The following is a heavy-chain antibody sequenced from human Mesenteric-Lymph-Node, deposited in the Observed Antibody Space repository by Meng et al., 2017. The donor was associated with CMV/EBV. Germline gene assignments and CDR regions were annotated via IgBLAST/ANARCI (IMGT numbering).Heavy chain of an antibody. J-gene: IGHJ6*02. CDR1: GFTFDDYA. CDR2: ISWDSGGV. CDR3: AKDITTVVVGGGDGMDV. Sequence: SLKISCAASGFTFDDYAMHWVRQAPGKGLEWVAGISWDSGGVDYADSVRGRFTISRDNAKNSLYLQMSSLRPEDTALYYCAKDITTVVVGGGDGMDVWGQGTTVTVSS. V-gene: IGHV3-9*01. D-gene: IGHD2-15*01.